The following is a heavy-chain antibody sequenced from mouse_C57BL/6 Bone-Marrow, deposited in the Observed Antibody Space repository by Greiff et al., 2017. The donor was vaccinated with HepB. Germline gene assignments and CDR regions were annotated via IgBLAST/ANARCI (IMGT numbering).Heavy chain of an antibody. CDR2: INPNNGGT. CDR1: GYTFTDYN. D-gene: IGHD4-1*01. J-gene: IGHJ3*01. CDR3: ARPELGPWFAY. V-gene: IGHV1-22*01. Sequence: EVQLQQSGPELVKPGASVKMSCKASGYTFTDYNMHWVKQSHGKILEWIGYINPNNGGTSYNQKFKGKATLTVNKSSSTAYMELRSLTSEDSAVYYCARPELGPWFAYWGQGTLVTVSA.